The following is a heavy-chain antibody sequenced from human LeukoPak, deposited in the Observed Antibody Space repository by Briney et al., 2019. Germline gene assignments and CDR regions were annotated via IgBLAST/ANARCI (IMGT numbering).Heavy chain of an antibody. CDR2: IKQDGSEK. CDR1: GFTFSSYW. D-gene: IGHD3-3*01. J-gene: IGHJ4*02. CDR3: ATSPPLLEWLLTQWRSNYFDY. V-gene: IGHV3-7*01. Sequence: GGSLRLSCAASGFTFSSYWMSWVRQAPGKGLEWVANIKQDGSEKYYVDSVKGRFTISRDNAKNSLYLQMNSLRAEDTAVDYCATSPPLLEWLLTQWRSNYFDYWGQGTLVTVSS.